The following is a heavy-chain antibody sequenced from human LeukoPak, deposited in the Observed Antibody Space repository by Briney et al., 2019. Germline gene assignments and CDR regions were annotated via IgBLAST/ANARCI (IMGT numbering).Heavy chain of an antibody. V-gene: IGHV5-51*01. Sequence: GESLKISCKGTGYSFTNYWLAWVRQMPGKDLEWLGIIYPDDSNTKYRPSLQGQVTISADKSISTAYLQWSALKASDSAIYYCARQGGRTSGWYSLWGQGTRVTVSS. D-gene: IGHD6-19*01. CDR3: ARQGGRTSGWYSL. J-gene: IGHJ4*02. CDR2: IYPDDSNT. CDR1: GYSFTNYW.